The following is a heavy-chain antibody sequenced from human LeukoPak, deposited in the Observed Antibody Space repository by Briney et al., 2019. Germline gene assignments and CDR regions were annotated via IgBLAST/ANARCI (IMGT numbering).Heavy chain of an antibody. CDR1: GFTVRNNY. CDR3: TRGTTMIVVVFDY. Sequence: GSLRLSCAASGFTVRNNYMSWVRQAPGKGLEWVGFIRSKAYGGTTEYAASVKGRFTISRDDSKSIAYLQMNSLKTEDTAVYYCTRGTTMIVVVFDYWGQGTLVTVSS. V-gene: IGHV3-49*04. J-gene: IGHJ4*02. D-gene: IGHD3-22*01. CDR2: IRSKAYGGTT.